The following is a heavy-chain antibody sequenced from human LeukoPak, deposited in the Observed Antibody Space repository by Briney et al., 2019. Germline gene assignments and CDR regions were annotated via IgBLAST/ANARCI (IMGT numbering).Heavy chain of an antibody. Sequence: PGGSLRLSCAASGFTFSSYAMHWVRQAPGKGLEWVAVISYDGSNKYYADSVKGPFTISRDNSKNTLYLQMNSLRAEDTAVYYCAKEGWSASGYYYYYYMDVWGKGTTVTISS. V-gene: IGHV3-30*04. D-gene: IGHD3-3*01. J-gene: IGHJ6*03. CDR1: GFTFSSYA. CDR2: ISYDGSNK. CDR3: AKEGWSASGYYYYYYMDV.